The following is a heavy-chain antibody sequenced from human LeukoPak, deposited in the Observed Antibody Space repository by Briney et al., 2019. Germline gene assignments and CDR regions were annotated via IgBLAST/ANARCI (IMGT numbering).Heavy chain of an antibody. J-gene: IGHJ4*02. CDR2: ISAYNGNT. CDR3: ARDQDGYSFDY. D-gene: IGHD5-24*01. Sequence: ASVKVTCKASGYTFTSYGISWVRQAPGQGLEWMGWISAYNGNTNYAQKPQGRVTMTTDTSTSTAYMELRSLRSDDTAVYYCARDQDGYSFDYWGQGTLVTVSS. CDR1: GYTFTSYG. V-gene: IGHV1-18*01.